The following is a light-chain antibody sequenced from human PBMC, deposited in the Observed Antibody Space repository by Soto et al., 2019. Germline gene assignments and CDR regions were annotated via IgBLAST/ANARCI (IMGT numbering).Light chain of an antibody. CDR1: QSVGRN. CDR3: QQRSNWPPT. J-gene: IGKJ1*01. CDR2: DAS. Sequence: EILLTQSPATLSLSPAEISTLSCRASQSVGRNLAWYQQKPGQAPRLLIYDASNRATGIPARFSGGESGTDFTLTISSLEPEDFAVYYCQQRSNWPPTFGQGTKVDIK. V-gene: IGKV3-11*01.